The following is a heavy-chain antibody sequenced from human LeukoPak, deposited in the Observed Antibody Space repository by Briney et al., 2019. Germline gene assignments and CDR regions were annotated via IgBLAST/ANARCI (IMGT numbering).Heavy chain of an antibody. CDR1: GGSLSSYY. CDR2: VYYSGST. CDR3: ARAAPSYYGSGSLGSYYYGMDV. D-gene: IGHD3-10*01. J-gene: IGHJ6*02. Sequence: SETLSLTCTVSGGSLSSYYWSWIRQPPGKGLEWIGYVYYSGSTNYNPSLKSRVAISIDTSKNQFSLKLSSVTAADTAMYYCARAAPSYYGSGSLGSYYYGMDVWGQGTTVTVSS. V-gene: IGHV4-59*01.